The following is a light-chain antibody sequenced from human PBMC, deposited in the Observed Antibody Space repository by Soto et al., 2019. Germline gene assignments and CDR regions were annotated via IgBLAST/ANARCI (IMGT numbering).Light chain of an antibody. J-gene: IGKJ1*01. Sequence: PLSLPVTPGEPASISCRSSQSLLHSNGYNYLDWYLQKPGQSPQLLIYLGSNRASGVPDRFSGSGSGTDFTLKISRVEAEDVGVYYCMQATHFPRTFGQGTKVDIK. V-gene: IGKV2-28*01. CDR1: QSLLHSNGYNY. CDR2: LGS. CDR3: MQATHFPRT.